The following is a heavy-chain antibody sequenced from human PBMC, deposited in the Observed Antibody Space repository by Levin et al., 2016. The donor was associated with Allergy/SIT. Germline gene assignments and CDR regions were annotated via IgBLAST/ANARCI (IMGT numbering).Heavy chain of an antibody. J-gene: IGHJ5*02. Sequence: GESLKISCAASGFTFSSYAMSWVRQAPGKGLEWVSAISGSGGSTYYADSVKGRFTISRDNSKNTLYLQMNSLRAEDTAVYYCAKGGLVVVAATGWFDPWGQGTLVTVSS. V-gene: IGHV3-23*01. CDR3: AKGGLVVVAATGWFDP. D-gene: IGHD2-15*01. CDR1: GFTFSSYA. CDR2: ISGSGGST.